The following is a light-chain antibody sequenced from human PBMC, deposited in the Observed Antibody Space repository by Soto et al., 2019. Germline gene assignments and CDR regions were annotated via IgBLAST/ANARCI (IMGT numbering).Light chain of an antibody. CDR1: QSVSSSY. Sequence: EIVLTQSPGTLSLSPGERATLSCRASQSVSSSYLAWYQPKPGQAPRLLIYGASSRATGIPDRFSGSGSGTDFPLTISRLAPEDFAVYYCQQYGSSPLTFGGGTKVEIK. J-gene: IGKJ4*01. CDR3: QQYGSSPLT. CDR2: GAS. V-gene: IGKV3-20*01.